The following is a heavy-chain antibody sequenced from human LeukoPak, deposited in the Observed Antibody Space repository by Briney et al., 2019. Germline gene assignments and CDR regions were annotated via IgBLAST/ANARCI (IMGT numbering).Heavy chain of an antibody. Sequence: SETLSLTCTVSGGSISSYYWSWIRQPPGKGLEWIGYIYYSGSTNYNPSLKSRVIISVDTSKNQFSLKLSSVTAADTAVYYCARHDYSSRIDYWGQGTLVTVSS. CDR2: IYYSGST. CDR1: GGSISSYY. CDR3: ARHDYSSRIDY. J-gene: IGHJ4*02. D-gene: IGHD6-19*01. V-gene: IGHV4-59*08.